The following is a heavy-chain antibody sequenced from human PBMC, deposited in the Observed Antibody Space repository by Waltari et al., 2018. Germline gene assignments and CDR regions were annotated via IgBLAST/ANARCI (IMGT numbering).Heavy chain of an antibody. CDR1: GFPFSSYG. D-gene: IGHD3-10*01. Sequence: QVQLVESGGGVVQPGGSLRLSCAASGFPFSSYGMHGVHQAPGKGLEWVAFIRYDGSNKYYADSVKGRFTISRDNSKNTLYLQMNSLRAEDTAVYYCALAPYYYGSGSPGYWGQGTLVTVSS. J-gene: IGHJ4*02. CDR2: IRYDGSNK. V-gene: IGHV3-30*02. CDR3: ALAPYYYGSGSPGY.